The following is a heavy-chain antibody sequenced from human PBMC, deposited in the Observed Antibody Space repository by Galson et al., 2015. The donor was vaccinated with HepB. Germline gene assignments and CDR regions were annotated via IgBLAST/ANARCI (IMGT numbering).Heavy chain of an antibody. CDR1: GFTFSSYW. Sequence: SLRLSCAASGFTFSSYWMNWVRQPPGKGLEWVANIKEDGSEKYYVDSVKGRFTISRDNAKNSLYLQMNSLRAEDTAVYYYARAFGYSTSWPPYYYYYYGMDVWGQGTTVTVSS. D-gene: IGHD6-13*01. V-gene: IGHV3-7*01. CDR2: IKEDGSEK. J-gene: IGHJ6*02. CDR3: ARAFGYSTSWPPYYYYYYGMDV.